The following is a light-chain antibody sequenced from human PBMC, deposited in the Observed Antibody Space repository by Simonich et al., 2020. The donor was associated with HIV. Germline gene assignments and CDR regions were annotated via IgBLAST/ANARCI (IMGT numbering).Light chain of an antibody. J-gene: IGLJ3*02. CDR1: SSDVGGYNL. Sequence: QSALTQPASVSGSPGQSITISCTGTSSDVGGYNLVSWYQQHPGKAPKLMIYEGSPRPSGVSNRFSGSKSGNTASLTISGLQAEDEADYYCCSYAGSGTWVFGGGTKLTVL. V-gene: IGLV2-23*01. CDR3: CSYAGSGTWV. CDR2: EGS.